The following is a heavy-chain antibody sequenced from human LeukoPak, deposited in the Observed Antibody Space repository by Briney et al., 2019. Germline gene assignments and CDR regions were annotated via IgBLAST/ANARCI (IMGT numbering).Heavy chain of an antibody. J-gene: IGHJ4*02. CDR3: AKDTLTPRFYYFDY. CDR1: GFTFSSYA. CDR2: ISGSGDST. Sequence: PGGSLRLSCAASGFTFSSYAMSWVRQAPGKGLEWVSVISGSGDSTYYADSVKGRFIISRDNSKNTLYLLMNSLRAEDTAVYYCAKDTLTPRFYYFDYWGQGTLVIVSS. D-gene: IGHD4-17*01. V-gene: IGHV3-23*01.